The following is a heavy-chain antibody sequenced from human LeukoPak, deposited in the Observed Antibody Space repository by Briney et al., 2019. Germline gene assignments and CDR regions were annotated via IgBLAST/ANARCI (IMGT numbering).Heavy chain of an antibody. Sequence: SEALSLTCAVYSGSFSGYYWSWIRQPPGKGLEWIGEINHSGSTNYNPSLKSRVTISVDTSKNQFSLKLSSVTAADTAVYYCARGGDSSSWYLYYFDYWGQGTLVTVSS. CDR3: ARGGDSSSWYLYYFDY. J-gene: IGHJ4*02. D-gene: IGHD6-13*01. V-gene: IGHV4-34*01. CDR2: INHSGST. CDR1: SGSFSGYY.